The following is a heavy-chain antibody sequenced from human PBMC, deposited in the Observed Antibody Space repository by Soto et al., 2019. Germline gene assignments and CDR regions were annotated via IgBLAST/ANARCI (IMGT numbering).Heavy chain of an antibody. V-gene: IGHV1-69*13. D-gene: IGHD3-22*01. CDR3: ARXNGQRDYYDSSLDAFDI. CDR1: GGTFSSYA. Sequence: VSSVKVSCKASGGTFSSYAISWVRQAPGQGLEWMGGIIPIFSTPNYAQKFQGGVTITADESTSTAYMELSSLRSEDTAVYYCARXNGQRDYYDSSLDAFDIWGQGTMVTVSS. J-gene: IGHJ3*02. CDR2: IIPIFSTP.